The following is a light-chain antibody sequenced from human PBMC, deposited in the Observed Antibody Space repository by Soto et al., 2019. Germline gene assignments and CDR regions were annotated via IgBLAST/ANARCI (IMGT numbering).Light chain of an antibody. V-gene: IGKV1-39*01. J-gene: IGKJ1*01. CDR3: QHSYTTPPA. CDR2: AAS. CDR1: QSISSY. Sequence: DIQMAQSPSSLSASVGDRVTITCRASQSISSYLNWYQQKPGKAPKLLIYAASSLQSGVPSRFSGSGSGTDYTLTVSSLQREDFATYYCQHSYTTPPAFGQGTKVEI.